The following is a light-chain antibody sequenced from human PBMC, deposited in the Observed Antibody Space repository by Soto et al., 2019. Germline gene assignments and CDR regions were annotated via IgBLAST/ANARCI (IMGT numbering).Light chain of an antibody. Sequence: EIVMTQSPATLSVSPGVRATLSCSASQSVRSNVAGYRQKTGQAPRLLIYGASPRATGIPARFSGSGSGKEFTLTISSLQSEDFAVYDCQQYINWPPLTFGGGTQVEI. CDR1: QSVRSN. CDR2: GAS. J-gene: IGKJ4*01. V-gene: IGKV3-15*01. CDR3: QQYINWPPLT.